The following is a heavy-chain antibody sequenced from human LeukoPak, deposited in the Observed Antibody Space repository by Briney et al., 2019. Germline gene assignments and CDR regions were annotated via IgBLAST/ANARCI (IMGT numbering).Heavy chain of an antibody. Sequence: GGSLRLSCAASGFTVSSNYMSWVRQAPGKGLEWVSAIYSGGSTYYADSVKGRFTISRDNSKNTLYLQMNSLRAEDTAVYYCARDRVYAFDIWGQGTMVTVSS. CDR2: IYSGGST. V-gene: IGHV3-53*01. D-gene: IGHD6-13*01. CDR1: GFTVSSNY. CDR3: ARDRVYAFDI. J-gene: IGHJ3*02.